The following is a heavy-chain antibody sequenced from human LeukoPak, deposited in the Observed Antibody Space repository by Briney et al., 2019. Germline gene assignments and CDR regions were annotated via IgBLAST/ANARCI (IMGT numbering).Heavy chain of an antibody. J-gene: IGHJ4*02. CDR1: GFTFSAYS. D-gene: IGHD6-19*01. CDR2: ITSSSSYI. V-gene: IGHV3-21*01. Sequence: GFLRISFAASGFTFSAYSMNLVRPAPGKGLGWVSSITSSSSYIFYADSVKGRFTISRDNAKNSLYLQMDSLKSEDTAVYYCATTGYTSGPDYWGQGSLVTVSS. CDR3: ATTGYTSGPDY.